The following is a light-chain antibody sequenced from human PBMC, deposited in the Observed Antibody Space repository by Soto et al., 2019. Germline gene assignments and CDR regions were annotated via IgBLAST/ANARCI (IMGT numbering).Light chain of an antibody. CDR1: SRDIGFFNY. Sequence: QSALTQPASVSGSPGQSITISCTGTSRDIGFFNYVSWYQQFPGNAPKLIIFEVTNRPSGVSNRFSASKSGNTASLTISGLQAEDEADYYCSSYTSSSTPWVFGGGTKLTVL. J-gene: IGLJ3*02. V-gene: IGLV2-14*01. CDR2: EVT. CDR3: SSYTSSSTPWV.